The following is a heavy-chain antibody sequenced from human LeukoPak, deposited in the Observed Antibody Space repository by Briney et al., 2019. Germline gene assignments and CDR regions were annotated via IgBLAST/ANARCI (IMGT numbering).Heavy chain of an antibody. Sequence: PGGSLRLSCAASGFTFSSYSMNWVRQAPGKGLEWVSSISSTGTHIYYADSVKGRFTISRDNAKNSLYLQMNSLRAKDTAVYYCARDPSVVPAAVNWFDPWGQGTLVTVSS. J-gene: IGHJ5*02. CDR2: ISSTGTHI. CDR1: GFTFSSYS. D-gene: IGHD2-2*01. CDR3: ARDPSVVPAAVNWFDP. V-gene: IGHV3-21*01.